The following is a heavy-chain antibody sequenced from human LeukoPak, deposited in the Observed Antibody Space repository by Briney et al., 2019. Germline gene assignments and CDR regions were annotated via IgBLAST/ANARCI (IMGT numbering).Heavy chain of an antibody. V-gene: IGHV4-34*01. CDR1: GGSFSGYY. Sequence: SETLSLTCAVYGGSFSGYYWSWIRQPPGKGLEWIGEINHSGSTNYNPSLKSRVTISVDTSKNQFSLKLSSVTAADTAVYYCAREDIVVVVAAIGRQYYFDYWGQGTLVTVSS. CDR2: INHSGST. CDR3: AREDIVVVVAAIGRQYYFDY. D-gene: IGHD2-15*01. J-gene: IGHJ4*02.